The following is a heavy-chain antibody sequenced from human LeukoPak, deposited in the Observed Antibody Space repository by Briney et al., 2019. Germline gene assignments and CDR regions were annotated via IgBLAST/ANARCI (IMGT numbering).Heavy chain of an antibody. CDR3: ARDPGAFPYFFDC. J-gene: IGHJ4*02. CDR2: ISGDGVSP. CDR1: GFTFNNYA. V-gene: IGHV3-23*01. D-gene: IGHD4/OR15-4a*01. Sequence: GGSLRLSCAASGFTFNNYALTWVRQTPGKGLECVSAISGDGVSPYYADSVRGRFIISRDNSKNTLYLQMNSLRVEDTAVYFCARDPGAFPYFFDCWGQGTLVTVSS.